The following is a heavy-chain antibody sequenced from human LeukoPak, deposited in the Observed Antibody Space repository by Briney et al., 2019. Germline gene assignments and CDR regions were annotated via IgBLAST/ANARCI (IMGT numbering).Heavy chain of an antibody. CDR2: ISAYNGNT. CDR1: GYTFTGYY. D-gene: IGHD1-26*01. CDR3: ASLIVGADKRGSSFDI. J-gene: IGHJ3*02. Sequence: ASVKVSCKASGYTFTGYYMHWVRQAPGQGLEWMGWISAYNGNTNYAQKLQGRVTMTTDTSTSTAYMELRSLRSDDTAVYYCASLIVGADKRGSSFDIWGQGTMVTVSS. V-gene: IGHV1-18*04.